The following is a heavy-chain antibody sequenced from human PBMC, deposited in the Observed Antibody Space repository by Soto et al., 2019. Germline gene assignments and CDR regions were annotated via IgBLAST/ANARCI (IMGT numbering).Heavy chain of an antibody. J-gene: IGHJ6*02. D-gene: IGHD3-10*01. Sequence: GESLKISCKGSGYSFTSYWIGWVRQMPGKGLEWMGIIDPGDSDTRYSPSFQGQVTISVDKSISTAYLQWSSLKASDTAMYYCAARVGSSPLYYYGVDVWGQGTTVTVSS. V-gene: IGHV5-51*01. CDR1: GYSFTSYW. CDR2: IDPGDSDT. CDR3: AARVGSSPLYYYGVDV.